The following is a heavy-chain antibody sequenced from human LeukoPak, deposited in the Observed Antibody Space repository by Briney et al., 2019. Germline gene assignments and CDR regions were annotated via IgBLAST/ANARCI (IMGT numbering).Heavy chain of an antibody. V-gene: IGHV3-43*02. CDR2: ISGDGGRT. Sequence: GGSLRLSCAASGFTFDDYAMHWVRQAPGKGLEWVSLISGDGGRTYYADSVKGRFSISRDNSKKSLYLQINSLRTEDTAFYYCAKDMSYTSSWYGVVYLCYYMDVWGRGTTVTVSS. D-gene: IGHD6-13*01. CDR3: AKDMSYTSSWYGVVYLCYYMDV. CDR1: GFTFDDYA. J-gene: IGHJ6*03.